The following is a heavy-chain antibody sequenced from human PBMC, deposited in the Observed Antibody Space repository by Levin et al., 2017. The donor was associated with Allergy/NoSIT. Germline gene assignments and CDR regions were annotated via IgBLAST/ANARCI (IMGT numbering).Heavy chain of an antibody. Sequence: SQTLSLTCTVSGGSISSGGYRWSWIRQPPGKGLEWIGHIYYSGSTDSNPPLKSRVTISVDASKNQFSLKMSSVTAADTAVDYCARDAYSIGYWGQGTLVTVSS. CDR1: GGSISSGGYR. D-gene: IGHD5-18*01. J-gene: IGHJ4*02. V-gene: IGHV4-30-4*01. CDR3: ARDAYSIGY. CDR2: IYYSGST.